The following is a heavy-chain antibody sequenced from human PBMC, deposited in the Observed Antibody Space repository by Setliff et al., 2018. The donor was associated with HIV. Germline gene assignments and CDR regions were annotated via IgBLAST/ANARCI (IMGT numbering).Heavy chain of an antibody. CDR3: ARWRWHQSEFDY. V-gene: IGHV4-59*08. J-gene: IGHJ4*02. CDR2: ISYSGST. Sequence: SSETLSLTCTVSGGSISHYYWNWIRQSPGKGLEWIGFISYSGSTNYNPSLESRVTISVDTSKNQFSLKVNSVTAADTAVYYCARWRWHQSEFDYWGQGQWSPSPQ. CDR1: GGSISHYY. D-gene: IGHD3-3*01.